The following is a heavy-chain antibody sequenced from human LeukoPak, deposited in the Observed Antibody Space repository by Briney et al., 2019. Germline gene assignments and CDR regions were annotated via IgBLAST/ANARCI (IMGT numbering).Heavy chain of an antibody. Sequence: GGSLRLSCAASGFTVSSNYMSWVRQAPGKGLLWLSRINPDGSGTDYADSVKGRFTISRDNARNTLYLQMNSLRVEDTAVYYDYWGQGTLVAVSS. J-gene: IGHJ4*02. V-gene: IGHV3-74*01. CDR1: GFTVSSNY. CDR3: Y. CDR2: INPDGSGT.